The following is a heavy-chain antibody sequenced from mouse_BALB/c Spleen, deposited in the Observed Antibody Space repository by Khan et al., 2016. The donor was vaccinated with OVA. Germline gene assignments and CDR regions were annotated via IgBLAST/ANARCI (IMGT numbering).Heavy chain of an antibody. CDR3: TRSYDSYYYDY. CDR2: IYPGISDT. CDR1: GYSFTSYW. D-gene: IGHD2-4*01. V-gene: IGHV1-5*01. J-gene: IGHJ2*01. Sequence: EVQLQESGTVLARPGASVKMSCKASGYSFTSYWMHWVKQRPGLGLEWIGAIYPGISDTRYNQKFKGKAKLTAVTSASTAYMELSNLTNEDSAVYYCTRSYDSYYYDYWGQGTPLTVSS.